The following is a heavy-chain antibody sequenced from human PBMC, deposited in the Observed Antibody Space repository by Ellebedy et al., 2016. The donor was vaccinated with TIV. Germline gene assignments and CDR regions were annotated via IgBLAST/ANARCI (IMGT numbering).Heavy chain of an antibody. Sequence: PGGSLRLSCAVSRITFSTYWMSWVRQAPGKGLEWVSVIYSGGGTYYADSVKGRFTISRDNSKNTLYLQMNSLRAEDTAVYYCVRSIVVVTAGVYDAFDIWGQGTMVTVSS. D-gene: IGHD2-21*02. CDR2: IYSGGGT. J-gene: IGHJ3*02. CDR3: VRSIVVVTAGVYDAFDI. CDR1: RITFSTYW. V-gene: IGHV3-53*01.